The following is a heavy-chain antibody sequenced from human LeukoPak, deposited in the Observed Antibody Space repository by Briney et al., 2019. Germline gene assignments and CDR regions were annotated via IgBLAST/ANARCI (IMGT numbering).Heavy chain of an antibody. D-gene: IGHD6-13*01. Sequence: ASVKVSCKASGGTFSSYAISWVRQAPGQGLEWMGGIIPIFGTANYAQKFQGRVTITADESTSTAYMELSSLRSEDTAVYYCARSPLEGSSWYYYYYYMDVWGKGTTVTVSS. V-gene: IGHV1-69*13. J-gene: IGHJ6*03. CDR3: ARSPLEGSSWYYYYYYMDV. CDR1: GGTFSSYA. CDR2: IIPIFGTA.